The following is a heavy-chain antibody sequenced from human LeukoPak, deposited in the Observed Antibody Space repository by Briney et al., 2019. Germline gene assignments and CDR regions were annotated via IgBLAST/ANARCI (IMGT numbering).Heavy chain of an antibody. CDR3: ARDREIAARLSYYYYYGMDV. V-gene: IGHV3-48*02. CDR1: GFTFSSYS. D-gene: IGHD6-6*01. Sequence: GGSLRLSCAASGFTFSSYSMNWVRQAPGKGLEWVSYISSSSSTIYYADSVKGRFTISRDNAKNSLYLQVNSLRDEDTAVYYCARDREIAARLSYYYYYGMDVWGQGTTVTVSS. CDR2: ISSSSSTI. J-gene: IGHJ6*02.